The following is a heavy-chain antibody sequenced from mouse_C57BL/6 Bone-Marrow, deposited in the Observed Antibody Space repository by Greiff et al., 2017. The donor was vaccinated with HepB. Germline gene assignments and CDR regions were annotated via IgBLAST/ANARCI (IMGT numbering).Heavy chain of an antibody. V-gene: IGHV5-6*01. J-gene: IGHJ4*01. CDR1: GFTFSSYG. CDR3: ARLGMDY. CDR2: ISSGGSYT. Sequence: DVHLVESGGDLVKPGGSLKLSCAASGFTFSSYGISWVRQTPDKRLEWVATISSGGSYTYYPDSVKGRFTISRDNAKNTLYLQMSSLKSEDTAMYYCARLGMDYWGQGTSVTVSS.